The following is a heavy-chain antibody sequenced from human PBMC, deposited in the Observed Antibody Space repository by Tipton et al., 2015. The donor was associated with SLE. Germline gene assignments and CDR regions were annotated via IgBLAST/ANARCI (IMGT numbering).Heavy chain of an antibody. CDR2: IYTSGST. CDR3: AAFDDYGDGLHFDL. V-gene: IGHV4-4*09. Sequence: TLSLTCTVSGGSISSYYWSWIRQPAGKGLEWIGYIYTSGSTNYNPSLKSRVTISVDTSKNQFSLKLSSVTAADTAVYYCAAFDDYGDGLHFDLWGRGTLVTVSS. J-gene: IGHJ2*01. CDR1: GGSISSYY. D-gene: IGHD4-17*01.